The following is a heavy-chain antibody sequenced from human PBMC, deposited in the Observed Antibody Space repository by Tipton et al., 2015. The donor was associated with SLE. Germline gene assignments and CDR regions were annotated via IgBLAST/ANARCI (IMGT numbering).Heavy chain of an antibody. CDR1: GGSFSGYY. CDR2: INHSGST. CDR3: ARVPGEEQQLVEDY. Sequence: TLSLTCAVYGGSFSGYYWSWIRQPPGKGLEWIGEINHSGSTNYNPSLKSRVTISVDTSKNQFSLKLSSVTAADTAVYYCARVPGEEQQLVEDYWGQGTLVTVSS. J-gene: IGHJ4*02. D-gene: IGHD6-13*01. V-gene: IGHV4-34*01.